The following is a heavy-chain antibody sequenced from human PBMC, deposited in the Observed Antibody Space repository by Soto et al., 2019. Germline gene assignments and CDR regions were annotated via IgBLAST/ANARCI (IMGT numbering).Heavy chain of an antibody. CDR2: IGCCSGSGT. V-gene: IGHV3-23*01. Sequence: GGSLRLSCAASGFTFSTYTMNWVRQAPGKGLEWVSGIGCCSGSGTYYADFEKGRFTISRDNSKNMVFLQMNGLRAEDTAVYYCAKDRQPDGIWTFDSWGQGTPVTVSS. D-gene: IGHD3-9*01. CDR3: AKDRQPDGIWTFDS. CDR1: GFTFSTYT. J-gene: IGHJ4*02.